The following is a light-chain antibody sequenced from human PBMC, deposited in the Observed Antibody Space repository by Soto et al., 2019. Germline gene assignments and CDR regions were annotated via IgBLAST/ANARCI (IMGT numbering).Light chain of an antibody. CDR2: DSS. J-gene: IGKJ1*01. CDR1: QTVFSR. CDR3: QQYDGSPQA. V-gene: IGKV3-20*01. Sequence: ESVFAHSPATLSSSPGERATLSCRASQTVFSRLAWYQHKPGQAPRLLIYDSSTRATGIPVRFSGSGSGTDFTLTISNLEPEDFAVYFCQQYDGSPQAFGQGTKVDIK.